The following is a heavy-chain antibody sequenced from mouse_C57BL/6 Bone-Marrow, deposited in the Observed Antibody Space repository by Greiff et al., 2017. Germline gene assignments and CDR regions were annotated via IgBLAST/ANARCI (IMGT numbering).Heavy chain of an antibody. CDR3: AKSLYYYAMDY. CDR1: GFSLTSYG. D-gene: IGHD6-1*01. V-gene: IGHV2-2*01. Sequence: VHLVESGPGLVQPSQSLSITCTVSGFSLTSYGVHWVRQSPGKGLEWLGVIWSGGSTDYNAAFISRLSISKDNSKSQVFFKMNSLQADDTAIYYCAKSLYYYAMDYWGQGTSVTVSS. J-gene: IGHJ4*01. CDR2: IWSGGST.